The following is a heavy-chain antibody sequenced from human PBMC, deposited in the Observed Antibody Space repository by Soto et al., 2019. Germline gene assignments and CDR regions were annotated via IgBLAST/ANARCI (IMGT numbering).Heavy chain of an antibody. CDR2: MYYRGTT. J-gene: IGHJ5*02. CDR1: GGSVNSYY. V-gene: IGHV4-59*02. Sequence: VQLQESGPGLVKPSETLSLTCTVSGGSVNSYYWSWIRQPPGQGLEWIGYMYYRGTTKYNPSLQSRVTISVDTSKNQFSLKLSSVTAADTAVYYCATTGGYSFGDMGVDPWGQGTLVTVSS. D-gene: IGHD5-18*01. CDR3: ATTGGYSFGDMGVDP.